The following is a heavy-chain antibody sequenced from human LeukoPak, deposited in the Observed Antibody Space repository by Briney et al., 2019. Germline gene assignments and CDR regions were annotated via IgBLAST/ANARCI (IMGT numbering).Heavy chain of an antibody. CDR2: IIPIFGTA. V-gene: IGHV1-69*01. CDR1: GGTFSSYA. D-gene: IGHD3-22*01. Sequence: SVKVSRKASGGTFSSYAISWVRQATGQGLEWMGGIIPIFGTANYAQKFQGRVTITADESTSTAYMELSSLRSEDTAVYYCARARYYYDSSGYYSDRYYFDYWGQGTLVTVSS. CDR3: ARARYYYDSSGYYSDRYYFDY. J-gene: IGHJ4*02.